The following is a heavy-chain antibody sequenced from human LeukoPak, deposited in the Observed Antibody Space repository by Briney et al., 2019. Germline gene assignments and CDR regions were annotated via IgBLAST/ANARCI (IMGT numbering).Heavy chain of an antibody. Sequence: AGGSLRLSCSASGFTFSLYAMHWVRQAPGKGLEYVSAINSDGSYIYYADSVKGRFTISRDNSKNILYLQMSSLRTEDTAVYYCVKDDRERVYCAITSCYIDYWGQGALVTVSS. J-gene: IGHJ4*02. CDR1: GFTFSLYA. CDR3: VKDDRERVYCAITSCYIDY. D-gene: IGHD2-2*01. V-gene: IGHV3-64D*08. CDR2: INSDGSYI.